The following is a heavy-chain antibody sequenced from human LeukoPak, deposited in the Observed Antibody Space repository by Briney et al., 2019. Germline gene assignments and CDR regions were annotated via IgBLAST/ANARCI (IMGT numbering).Heavy chain of an antibody. J-gene: IGHJ5*02. D-gene: IGHD2-2*01. CDR3: ATGYCSSTSCYEVYWFDP. CDR1: GYTLTELS. Sequence: ASVKASCKVSGYTLTELSMHWVRQAPGKGLEWMGGFDPEDGETIYAQKFQGRVTMTEDTSTDTAYMELSSLRSEDTAVYYCATGYCSSTSCYEVYWFDPWGQGTLVTVSS. CDR2: FDPEDGET. V-gene: IGHV1-24*01.